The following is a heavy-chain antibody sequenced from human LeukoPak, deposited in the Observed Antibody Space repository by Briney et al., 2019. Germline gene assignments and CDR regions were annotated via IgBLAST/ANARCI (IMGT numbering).Heavy chain of an antibody. J-gene: IGHJ2*01. CDR2: IYYSGST. Sequence: SETLSLTCTVSGGSISSYYWSWIRQPPGKGLEWIGYIYYSGSTNYNPSLKSRVTISVDTSKNQFSLKLSSVTAADTAVYYCARSTYYYDSSGFFSFDLWGRDTVVTVSS. D-gene: IGHD3-22*01. CDR3: ARSTYYYDSSGFFSFDL. CDR1: GGSISSYY. V-gene: IGHV4-59*01.